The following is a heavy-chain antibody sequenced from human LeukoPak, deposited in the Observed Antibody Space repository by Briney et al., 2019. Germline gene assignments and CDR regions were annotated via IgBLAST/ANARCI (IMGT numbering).Heavy chain of an antibody. J-gene: IGHJ5*02. Sequence: SETLSLTCPVSGGSISSSSYYWGWIRQPPGRGLEWIGNIYYSGSAYYSPSLKSRVTVSVDTSKNQFSLKLNSVTAADTAVYYCARQSTIAAARIDPWGQGTLVTVSS. D-gene: IGHD6-25*01. V-gene: IGHV4-39*01. CDR2: IYYSGSA. CDR1: GGSISSSSYY. CDR3: ARQSTIAAARIDP.